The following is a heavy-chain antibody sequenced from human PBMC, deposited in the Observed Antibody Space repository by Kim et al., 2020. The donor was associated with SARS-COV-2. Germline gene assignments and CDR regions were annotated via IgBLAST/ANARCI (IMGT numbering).Heavy chain of an antibody. Sequence: GGSLRLSCAASGFIFSSHAMHWVRQAPGKGLEWVAIIWYDGSHAYYLESVKGRFTISRDNSKNTLYLQMNSLRAEDTAVYYCARDGGIQLWRPRSYGMDGWGQGTTVTVSS. CDR3: ARDGGIQLWRPRSYGMDG. CDR1: GFIFSSHA. V-gene: IGHV3-33*01. CDR2: IWYDGSHA. J-gene: IGHJ6*02. D-gene: IGHD5-18*01.